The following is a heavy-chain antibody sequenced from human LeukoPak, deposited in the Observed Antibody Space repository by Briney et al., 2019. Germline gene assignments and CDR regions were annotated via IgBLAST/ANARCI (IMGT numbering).Heavy chain of an antibody. CDR3: ARQHDYGDPGSFDY. CDR2: IYYSGST. J-gene: IGHJ4*02. V-gene: IGHV4-31*03. D-gene: IGHD4-17*01. CDR1: GGSISSVGYY. Sequence: SDTLSLTCTVSGGSISSVGYYWSWIRQHPGKGLEWIGYIYYSGSTYYNPSLKSRVTISVDTSKNQFSLKLSSVTAADTAVYYCARQHDYGDPGSFDYWGQGTLVTVSS.